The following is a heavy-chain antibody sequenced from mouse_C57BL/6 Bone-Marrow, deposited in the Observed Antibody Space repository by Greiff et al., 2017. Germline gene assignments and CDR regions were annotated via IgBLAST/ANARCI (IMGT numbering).Heavy chain of an antibody. V-gene: IGHV1-15*01. CDR3: TSPNWDNAMDY. D-gene: IGHD4-1*02. J-gene: IGHJ4*01. CDR2: IDPETGGT. Sequence: QVQLQQSGAELVRPGASVTLSCKASGYTFTDYEMHWVKQTPVHGLEWIGAIDPETGGTAYNQKFKGKAILTADKSSSTAYMELRSLRSKDSSVYYCTSPNWDNAMDYWGQGTSVTVSS. CDR1: GYTFTDYE.